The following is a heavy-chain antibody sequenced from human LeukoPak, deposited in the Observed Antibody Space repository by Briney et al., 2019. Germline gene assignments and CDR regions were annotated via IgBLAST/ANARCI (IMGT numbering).Heavy chain of an antibody. V-gene: IGHV3-74*01. Sequence: GGSLRLSCAASGFAFSSLYMHWVRQAPGKGLVWVSRINIDGSSTTYADSVKGRFTISRDNTKNTLYLQMNSLRAEDSAVYYCARAITLSRSPAYWGQGTLVTVSS. CDR1: GFAFSSLY. D-gene: IGHD1-14*01. J-gene: IGHJ4*02. CDR2: INIDGSST. CDR3: ARAITLSRSPAY.